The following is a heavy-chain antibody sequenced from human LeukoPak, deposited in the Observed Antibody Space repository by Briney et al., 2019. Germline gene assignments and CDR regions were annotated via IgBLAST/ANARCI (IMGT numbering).Heavy chain of an antibody. D-gene: IGHD4-17*01. J-gene: IGHJ4*02. CDR1: GFTFSSYW. Sequence: PGGSLRLSCAASGFTFSSYWMSWVRQAPGKGLEWVANIKQYGSEKYYVDSVKGRFTISRDNAKNSLYLQMNSLRAEDTAVYYCARVPPYGDYRGDSQPADYWGQGTLVTVSS. V-gene: IGHV3-7*01. CDR2: IKQYGSEK. CDR3: ARVPPYGDYRGDSQPADY.